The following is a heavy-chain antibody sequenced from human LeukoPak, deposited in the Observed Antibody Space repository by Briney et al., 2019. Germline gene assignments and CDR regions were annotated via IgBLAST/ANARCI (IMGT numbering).Heavy chain of an antibody. V-gene: IGHV1-46*01. D-gene: IGHD3-22*01. CDR2: INPSGGST. CDR1: GYTLTSYY. CDR3: ARLGSSGYYYDY. J-gene: IGHJ4*02. Sequence: ASVKVSCKASGYTLTSYYMHWVRQAPGQGLEWMGIINPSGGSTSYAQKFQGRVTMTRDMSTSTVYMELSSLRSEDTAVYYCARLGSSGYYYDYWGQGTLVTVSS.